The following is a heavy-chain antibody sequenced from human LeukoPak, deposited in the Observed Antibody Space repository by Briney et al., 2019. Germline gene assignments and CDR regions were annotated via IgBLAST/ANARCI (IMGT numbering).Heavy chain of an antibody. CDR2: ISSGGTI. Sequence: PGGSLRLSCAASGFTFSMYNMNWIRQAPGKGLEWVSYISSGGTIYYADSVKGRFAISRDNAKNSLYLQMNSLRAEDTAVYYCARELSSYDFRLWGQGTLVTVSS. D-gene: IGHD3-3*01. CDR1: GFTFSMYN. J-gene: IGHJ4*02. V-gene: IGHV3-48*01. CDR3: ARELSSYDFRL.